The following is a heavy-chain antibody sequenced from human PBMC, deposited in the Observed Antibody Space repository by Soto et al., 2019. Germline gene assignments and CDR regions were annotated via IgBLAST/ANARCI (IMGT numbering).Heavy chain of an antibody. CDR1: GFTFSSYA. CDR3: AKGRPSGSYDY. D-gene: IGHD1-26*01. V-gene: IGHV3-23*01. Sequence: PEGSLRLSCAASGFTFSSYAMGWVRQAPGKGLEWVAGVSGSGGSTYYADSVKGRFSISRDNFKNTLYLQMNSLRAEATAVYYCAKGRPSGSYDYWGQGTPVTVSS. CDR2: VSGSGGST. J-gene: IGHJ4*02.